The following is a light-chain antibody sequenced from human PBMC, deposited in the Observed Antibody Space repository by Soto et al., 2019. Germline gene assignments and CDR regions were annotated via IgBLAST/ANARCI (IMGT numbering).Light chain of an antibody. V-gene: IGKV1-5*01. J-gene: IGKJ1*01. CDR1: QSISNW. CDR3: QPYIEIQGT. Sequence: DIQMTQSPSTLSASVGDRVTITCRASQSISNWLAWYQQRPGKAPKLLIYDASSLESGVPSRFSGSGSGTEFTLSISSLHPDTFATYYCQPYIEIQGTFGQGTKVDVK. CDR2: DAS.